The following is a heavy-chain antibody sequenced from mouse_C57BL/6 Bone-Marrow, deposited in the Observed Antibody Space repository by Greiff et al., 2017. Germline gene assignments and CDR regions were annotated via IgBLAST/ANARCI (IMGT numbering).Heavy chain of an antibody. CDR1: GYTFTNYW. V-gene: IGHV1-63*01. J-gene: IGHJ2*01. CDR2: IYPGGGYT. Sequence: VQLQQSGAELVRPGTSVKMSCKASGYTFTNYWIGWAKQRPGHGLEWIGDIYPGGGYTNYNEKFKGKATLTADKSSSTAYMQCSRLTSEDSALYYCARTGTGFDYWGQGTTLTGSS. D-gene: IGHD4-1*01. CDR3: ARTGTGFDY.